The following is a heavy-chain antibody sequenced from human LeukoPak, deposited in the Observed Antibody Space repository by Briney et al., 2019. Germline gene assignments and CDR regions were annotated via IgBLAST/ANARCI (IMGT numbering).Heavy chain of an antibody. D-gene: IGHD3-22*01. V-gene: IGHV1-24*01. Sequence: ASVKVSCKASGYTLTELSMHWVRQAPGKGLEWMGGFDPEDGETIYAQKFQGRVTMTEDTSTDTVYMELSSLRSEDTAVYYCASYDSSGYYSPGWFDPWGQGPLVTVSS. CDR3: ASYDSSGYYSPGWFDP. J-gene: IGHJ5*02. CDR1: GYTLTELS. CDR2: FDPEDGET.